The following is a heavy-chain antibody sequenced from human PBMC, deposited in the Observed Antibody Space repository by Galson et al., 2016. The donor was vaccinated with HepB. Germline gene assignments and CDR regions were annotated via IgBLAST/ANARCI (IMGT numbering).Heavy chain of an antibody. D-gene: IGHD3-10*01. V-gene: IGHV3-30*18. J-gene: IGHJ4*02. CDR1: GFTFSSYG. CDR2: ISYDSTNE. Sequence: SLRLSCAASGFTFSSYGMHWVRQAPGKGLEWVAVISYDSTNEYYADSVKGRFTISRDNSKNTLYLQMNSLRAEDTAVYYCAKDPRGINYRSGRGDYLDYWGQGTLVTVSS. CDR3: AKDPRGINYRSGRGDYLDY.